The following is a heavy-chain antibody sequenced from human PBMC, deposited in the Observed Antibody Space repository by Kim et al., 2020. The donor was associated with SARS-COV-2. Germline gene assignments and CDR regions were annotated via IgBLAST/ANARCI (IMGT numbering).Heavy chain of an antibody. D-gene: IGHD4-4*01. CDR1: GGSISSSSYY. Sequence: SETLSLTCTVSGGSISSSSYYWGWIRQPPGKGLEWIVSINYSGSTYYNPSLKSRVTISVDTSKNQFSLKQSSVTAADTAVYYCARLSTTVTFFDYWGPGTLVTVSS. V-gene: IGHV4-39*01. CDR2: INYSGST. J-gene: IGHJ4*02. CDR3: ARLSTTVTFFDY.